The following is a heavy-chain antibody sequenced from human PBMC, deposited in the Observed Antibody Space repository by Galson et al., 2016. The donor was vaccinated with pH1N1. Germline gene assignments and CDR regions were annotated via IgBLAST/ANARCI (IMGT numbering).Heavy chain of an antibody. V-gene: IGHV4-38-2*01. CDR1: GYSISSGYY. J-gene: IGHJ5*02. CDR3: ARGHSSGYNWFDP. D-gene: IGHD3-22*01. Sequence: ETLSLTCAVSGYSISSGYYWGWIRQPPGKGLEWIGNIYHSGSTYYNPSLKSRVTISVDTSKNQFSLKLSSLTAADTAMYYCARGHSSGYNWFDPWGQGTLVTVSS. CDR2: IYHSGST.